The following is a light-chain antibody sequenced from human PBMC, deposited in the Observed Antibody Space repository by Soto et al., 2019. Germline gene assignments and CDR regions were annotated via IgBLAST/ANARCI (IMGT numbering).Light chain of an antibody. V-gene: IGKV3-20*01. Sequence: EIVLTQSPDTLSLSPGERATLSCRASQSVSTNRLAWYQQKPGQAPRLLIYGASTRATGIPDRFSGSGSGTDFPLTISRLEPAVFAAYYCQQYDTSPLTFGQGTKVEI. J-gene: IGKJ1*01. CDR2: GAS. CDR1: QSVSTNR. CDR3: QQYDTSPLT.